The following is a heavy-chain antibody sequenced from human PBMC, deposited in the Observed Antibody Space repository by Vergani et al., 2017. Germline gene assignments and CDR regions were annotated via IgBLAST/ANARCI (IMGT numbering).Heavy chain of an antibody. CDR1: GFTFSNYD. CDR2: IRSDASNK. D-gene: IGHD3-16*01. CDR3: GGLAVFDY. Sequence: QVHLVESGGGVVQPGRSLRLSCAASGFTFSNYDMHWARQAPGKGLEWVAFIRSDASNKYYGDSVKGRFTISRDNSKNTLYLQMNSLRAEDTAVYYCGGLAVFDYWGQGTLVTVSS. V-gene: IGHV3-30*02. J-gene: IGHJ4*02.